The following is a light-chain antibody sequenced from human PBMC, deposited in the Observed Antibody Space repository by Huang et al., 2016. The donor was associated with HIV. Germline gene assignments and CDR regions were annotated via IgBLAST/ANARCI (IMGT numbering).Light chain of an antibody. CDR1: QNVRNN. Sequence: ETLMTQFPATLSVSPGERATLSCRASQNVRNNLAWYQQKPGQAPRLLVYEASSRATGGPVRFRASGSGIDFTLTISSLQSEDFAVYYCQQFNNWPPAFGGGTTVEIK. J-gene: IGKJ4*01. CDR3: QQFNNWPPA. CDR2: EAS. V-gene: IGKV3-15*01.